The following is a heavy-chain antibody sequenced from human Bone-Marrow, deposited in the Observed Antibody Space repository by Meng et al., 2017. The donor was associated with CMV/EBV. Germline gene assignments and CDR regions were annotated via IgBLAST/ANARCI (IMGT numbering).Heavy chain of an antibody. Sequence: ASVKVSCKASGYTFTSYYIHWVRQAPGQGLEWVGIFYPSGGSTSYAQKFQGRVTMTRDTSTSTLYMELSSLRSEDTAVYYCARGLASAGIDPWGQGSLVTVSS. CDR2: FYPSGGST. CDR1: GYTFTSYY. V-gene: IGHV1-46*01. D-gene: IGHD6-13*01. J-gene: IGHJ5*02. CDR3: ARGLASAGIDP.